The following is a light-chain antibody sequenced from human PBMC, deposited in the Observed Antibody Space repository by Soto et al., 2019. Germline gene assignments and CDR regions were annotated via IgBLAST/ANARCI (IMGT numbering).Light chain of an antibody. J-gene: IGKJ2*01. V-gene: IGKV3-20*01. Sequence: EIVLTQSPGTLSLSPGDRATLSCRTSQSVSSSYLAWYQQKPGQAPRLLIYGTSSRATGIPDRFSGSGSGTDFTLTINRLEPEDFAVYYCQQYSNSPNTFGQGTKLEIE. CDR3: QQYSNSPNT. CDR1: QSVSSSY. CDR2: GTS.